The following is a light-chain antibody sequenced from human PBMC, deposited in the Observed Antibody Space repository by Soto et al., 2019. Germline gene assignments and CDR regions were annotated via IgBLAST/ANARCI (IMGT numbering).Light chain of an antibody. CDR2: GAS. J-gene: IGKJ5*01. CDR1: QSVSNNY. Sequence: EIVMTQSPATLSVSPGERATLSCRASQSVSNNYLAWYQQKPGQAPRLLIYGASSRATGIPDRFSGSGSATDFTLTISRLEPEDFAVFYCQQYGGSPITFGQGTRLEIK. CDR3: QQYGGSPIT. V-gene: IGKV3-20*01.